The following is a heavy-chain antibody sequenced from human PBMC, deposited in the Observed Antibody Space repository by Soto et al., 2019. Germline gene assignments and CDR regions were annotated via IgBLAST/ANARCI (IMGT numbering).Heavy chain of an antibody. CDR2: ISASTRNT. J-gene: IGHJ2*01. CDR3: ARCYCRVGSCYACWHFDL. CDR1: GYTFTNYA. Sequence: QVQLVQSGAEVKKPGASVKVSCQASGYTFTNYAISWVRQAPGQGLEWMGWISASTRNTDQAQNCQGRVTMTIDTSTNTANMELRSLRSDDTAVYYCARCYCRVGSCYACWHFDLWGRGTLVTVSS. D-gene: IGHD2-15*01. V-gene: IGHV1-18*01.